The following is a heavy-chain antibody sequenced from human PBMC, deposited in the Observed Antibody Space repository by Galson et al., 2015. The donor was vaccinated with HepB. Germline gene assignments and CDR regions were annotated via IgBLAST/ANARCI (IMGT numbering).Heavy chain of an antibody. CDR3: AGDKVLRGAAGTFGY. CDR2: ISSSSGNI. V-gene: IGHV3-48*01. CDR1: GFTFSSYN. Sequence: SLRLSCAASGFTFSSYNMNWVRQAPGKGLEWISFISSSSGNIYYADSVKGRFTISRDNAKNSLYLQMNSLRAEDTALYYCAGDKVLRGAAGTFGYWGQGALVTVSS. D-gene: IGHD6-13*01. J-gene: IGHJ4*02.